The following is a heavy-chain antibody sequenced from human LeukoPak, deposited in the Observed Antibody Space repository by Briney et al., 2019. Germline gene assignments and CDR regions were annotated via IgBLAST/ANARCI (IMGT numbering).Heavy chain of an antibody. CDR3: ARDLGLNIVGAPRHFDY. CDR2: ISGSGGST. J-gene: IGHJ4*02. D-gene: IGHD1-26*01. V-gene: IGHV3-23*01. Sequence: GGSLRLSCAASGFTVSSNYMSWVRQAPGKGLEWVSAISGSGGSTYYADSVKGRFTISRDNSKNSLYLQMNSLRAEDTAVYYCARDLGLNIVGAPRHFDYWGQGTLVTVSS. CDR1: GFTVSSNY.